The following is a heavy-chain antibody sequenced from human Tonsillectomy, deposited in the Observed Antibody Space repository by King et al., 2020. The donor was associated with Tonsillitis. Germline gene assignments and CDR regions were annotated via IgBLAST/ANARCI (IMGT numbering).Heavy chain of an antibody. V-gene: IGHV3-23*04. J-gene: IGHJ4*02. CDR2: LSDNGSTT. Sequence: VKLVESGGDLVQPGGSLRLSCAASGFTFSDSALAWVRQAPGKGLEWVSVLSDNGSTTSYADSVKGRFAVSRDISKNTLYLLMNSLRAEDTAVYYCAKGALTGPIKWYYDFWGQGTLVTVSS. D-gene: IGHD3-9*01. CDR3: AKGALTGPIKWYYDF. CDR1: GFTFSDSA.